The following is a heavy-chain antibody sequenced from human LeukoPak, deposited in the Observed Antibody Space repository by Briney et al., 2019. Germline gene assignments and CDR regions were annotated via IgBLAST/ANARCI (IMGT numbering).Heavy chain of an antibody. D-gene: IGHD3-9*01. CDR1: GYTFTSYC. CDR2: INPSGGST. Sequence: ASVKVSCKASGYTFTSYCMHWVRQAPGQGLEWMGIINPSGGSTSYPQKFQGRVTMTRDTSTGTVYMELSSLRSEDTAVYYCARVSGVDILTGYYAPFDYWGQGTLVTVSS. CDR3: ARVSGVDILTGYYAPFDY. J-gene: IGHJ4*02. V-gene: IGHV1-46*01.